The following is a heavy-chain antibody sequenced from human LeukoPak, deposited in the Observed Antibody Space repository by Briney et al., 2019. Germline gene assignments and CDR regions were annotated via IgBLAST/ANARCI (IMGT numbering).Heavy chain of an antibody. Sequence: ASVKVSCKASGYTFTSYGISWVRQAPGQGLEWMGWISAYNGNTNYARKLQGRVTTTTDTSTSTAYMELRSLRSDDTAVYYCASRGGYSSSSPLDYWGQGTLVTVSS. V-gene: IGHV1-18*01. CDR1: GYTFTSYG. CDR2: ISAYNGNT. CDR3: ASRGGYSSSSPLDY. D-gene: IGHD6-6*01. J-gene: IGHJ4*02.